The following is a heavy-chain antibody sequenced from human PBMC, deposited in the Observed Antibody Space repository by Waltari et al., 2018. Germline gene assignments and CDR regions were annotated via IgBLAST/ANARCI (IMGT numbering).Heavy chain of an antibody. D-gene: IGHD5-18*01. CDR2: INTNTVNP. CDR1: GYIFSNYA. CDR3: AKGIQLWGRGSWYFDD. Sequence: QVQLVQSGSELKKPGASVKVSCKASGYIFSNYAMNWVRQAPGQGLEWMGWINTNTVNPTYAHGFTGRFVFSLDTSVSTAYLQISSLKAEDTSVYYCAKGIQLWGRGSWYFDDWGQGTLVTVSS. J-gene: IGHJ4*02. V-gene: IGHV7-4-1*02.